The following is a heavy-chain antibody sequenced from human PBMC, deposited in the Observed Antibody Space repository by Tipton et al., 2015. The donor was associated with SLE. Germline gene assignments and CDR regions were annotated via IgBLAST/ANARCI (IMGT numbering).Heavy chain of an antibody. D-gene: IGHD3-16*01. V-gene: IGHV3-73*01. Sequence: GSLRLSCAASGFTFSGSSMHWVRQASGKGLEWVARIRTEPNHYATAYAASVQGRFTISRDDSKNTAYLQMNSLKTEDTAVYYCARLDPYAYGTPDYWGQGTLVTVSS. CDR3: ARLDPYAYGTPDY. J-gene: IGHJ4*02. CDR2: IRTEPNHYAT. CDR1: GFTFSGSS.